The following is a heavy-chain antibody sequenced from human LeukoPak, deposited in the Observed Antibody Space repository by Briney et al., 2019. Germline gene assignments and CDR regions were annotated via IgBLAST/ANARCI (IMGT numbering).Heavy chain of an antibody. CDR2: IYYSGST. V-gene: IGHV4-59*06. D-gene: IGHD2-2*01. CDR3: ARMYQLNDWYFDL. J-gene: IGHJ2*01. Sequence: PSETLSLTCTVSGGSISSYYWSWIRQPPGKGLEWIGYIYYSGSTYYNPSLKSRVTISVDTSKNQFSLKLSSVTAADTAVYYCARMYQLNDWYFDLWGRGTLVTVSS. CDR1: GGSISSYY.